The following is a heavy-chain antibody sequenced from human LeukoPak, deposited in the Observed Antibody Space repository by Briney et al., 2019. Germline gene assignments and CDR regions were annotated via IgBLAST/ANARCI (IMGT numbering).Heavy chain of an antibody. CDR1: GFTFSDYY. CDR3: ARTRGSYNYYYYYMDV. CDR2: ISSSGSTI. Sequence: PGGSLRLSCAASGFTFSDYYMSWIRQAPGKGLECVSYISSSGSTIYYADSVKGRFTISRDNAKNSLYLQMNSLRAEDTAVYYRARTRGSYNYYYYYMDVWGKGTTVTVSS. D-gene: IGHD3-16*01. V-gene: IGHV3-11*01. J-gene: IGHJ6*03.